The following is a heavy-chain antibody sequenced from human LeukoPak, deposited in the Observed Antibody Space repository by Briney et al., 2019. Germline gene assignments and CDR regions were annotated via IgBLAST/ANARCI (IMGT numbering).Heavy chain of an antibody. CDR1: GFSGYW. J-gene: IGHJ5*02. V-gene: IGHV5-51*01. Sequence: GESLNISCTGYGFSGYWLAWVRQIHGKGLAWMPIIFPDDSNTRYNPSFQSQVTISADKSINTAYLQWSSLTASDTAMYYCARFGGPNLQRNWFDLWGQGTLVIVSS. CDR2: IFPDDSNT. CDR3: ARFGGPNLQRNWFDL. D-gene: IGHD1-1*01.